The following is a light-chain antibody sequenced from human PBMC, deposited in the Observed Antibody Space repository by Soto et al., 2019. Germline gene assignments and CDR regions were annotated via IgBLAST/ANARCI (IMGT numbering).Light chain of an antibody. Sequence: DVQLTQSPSSLSASIGDTVTISCRSSQSITTSVNWYQQKSGRPPALLIYGASALQIGVPHRFSAGGSGTDFTLTITGLQHEDFATYYCQQSYSLPRTFGQGTKVDLK. V-gene: IGKV1-39*01. J-gene: IGKJ1*01. CDR1: QSITTS. CDR3: QQSYSLPRT. CDR2: GAS.